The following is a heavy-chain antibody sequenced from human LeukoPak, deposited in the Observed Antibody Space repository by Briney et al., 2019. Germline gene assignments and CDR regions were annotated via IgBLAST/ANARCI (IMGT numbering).Heavy chain of an antibody. V-gene: IGHV3-23*01. Sequence: PGGSLRLSCAASGFTFTTYAMSWVRQASGKGLEWVSSVSGNGHHTYYADSVKGRFIISSDNSKNTLYLEMNSLRAEDTAVYYCAKEYGFFQDYDYWGQGSLVTVSS. CDR2: VSGNGHHT. CDR1: GFTFTTYA. CDR3: AKEYGFFQDYDY. D-gene: IGHD4-17*01. J-gene: IGHJ4*02.